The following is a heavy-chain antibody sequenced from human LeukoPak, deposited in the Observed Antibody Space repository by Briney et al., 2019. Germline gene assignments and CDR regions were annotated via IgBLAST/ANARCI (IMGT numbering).Heavy chain of an antibody. CDR3: ARSLPGIAAAGYNWFDP. Sequence: SVKVSCKASGGTFISYAISWVRQAPGQGLGWMGGIIPIFGTANYAQKFQGRVTITADESTSTAYMELSSLRSEDTAVYYCARSLPGIAAAGYNWFDPWGQGTLVTVSS. J-gene: IGHJ5*02. V-gene: IGHV1-69*13. D-gene: IGHD6-13*01. CDR2: IIPIFGTA. CDR1: GGTFISYA.